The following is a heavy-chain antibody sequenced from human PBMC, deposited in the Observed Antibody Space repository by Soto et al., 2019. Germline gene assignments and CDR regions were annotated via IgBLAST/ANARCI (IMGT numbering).Heavy chain of an antibody. D-gene: IGHD4-17*01. CDR3: ARDPHPTANLIFDF. J-gene: IGHJ4*02. CDR1: GFTFSNHA. CDR2: ISYDGSDK. Sequence: QMQLVESGGGVVQPGRSLRLSCTASGFTFSNHAMHWLRLAPGKGLEWVALISYDGSDKYYADSVKGRFTISKDHFKNTLYLQMNSLRPEDTAVYYCARDPHPTANLIFDFWGQGTLVTVSS. V-gene: IGHV3-30-3*01.